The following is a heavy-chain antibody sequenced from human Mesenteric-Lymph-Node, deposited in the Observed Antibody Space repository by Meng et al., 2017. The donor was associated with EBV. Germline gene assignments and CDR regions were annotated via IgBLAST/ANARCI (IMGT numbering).Heavy chain of an antibody. V-gene: IGHV4-30-4*01. CDR2: IYYDGST. CDR3: ARDRGGDHFDY. J-gene: IGHJ4*02. CDR1: GDAISSGGYY. D-gene: IGHD2-21*01. Sequence: QVQPQASGPGLVEPSQTLSLTFAISGDAISSGGYYWSWIRQPPGKGLEWIGYIYYDGSTFYTPSLRSRVTMSVDTSKRQFSLRLRSVTAADTAVYYCARDRGGDHFDYWGQGTLVTVSS.